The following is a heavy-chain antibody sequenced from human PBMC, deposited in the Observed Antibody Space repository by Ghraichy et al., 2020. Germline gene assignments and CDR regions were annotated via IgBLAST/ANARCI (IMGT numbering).Heavy chain of an antibody. J-gene: IGHJ4*02. CDR1: GGTFSSYT. CDR3: ARDLLYSGSRGPAHY. CDR2: IIPILGIA. D-gene: IGHD1-26*01. V-gene: IGHV1-69*04. Sequence: SVKVSCKASGGTFSSYTISWVRQAPGQGLEWMGRIIPILGIANYAQKFQGRVTITADKSTSTAYMELSSLRSEDTAVYYCARDLLYSGSRGPAHYWGQGTLVTVSS.